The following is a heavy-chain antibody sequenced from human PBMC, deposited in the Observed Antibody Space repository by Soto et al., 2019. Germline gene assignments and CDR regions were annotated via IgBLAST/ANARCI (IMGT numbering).Heavy chain of an antibody. Sequence: GESLKISCKDYGYDFSKFWIGCVRQVSGKGLEWMGIIHPSDSDVQYSPSFQGQVTISVDKSVTTAYLQWSNLQASDSAMYYCVRRHYSGSGPNDSWGQGTLVTVSS. CDR1: GYDFSKFW. J-gene: IGHJ4*02. V-gene: IGHV5-51*01. CDR3: VRRHYSGSGPNDS. D-gene: IGHD3-10*01. CDR2: IHPSDSDV.